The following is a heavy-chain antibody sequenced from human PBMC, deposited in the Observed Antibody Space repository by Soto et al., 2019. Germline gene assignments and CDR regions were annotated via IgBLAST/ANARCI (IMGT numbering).Heavy chain of an antibody. V-gene: IGHV1-46*01. CDR2: INPSGGST. J-gene: IGHJ6*02. CDR1: GYTFTSYY. Sequence: QVQLVQSGAEVKKPGASVKVSCKASGYTFTSYYMHWVRQAPGQGLEWMGIINPSGGSTSYAQKFQGRVTMTRDTSTSTVYMELSSLRSEDTAVYYCARVPYYGSGSYYNGIEEGRYGMDVWGQGTTVTVSS. CDR3: ARVPYYGSGSYYNGIEEGRYGMDV. D-gene: IGHD3-10*01.